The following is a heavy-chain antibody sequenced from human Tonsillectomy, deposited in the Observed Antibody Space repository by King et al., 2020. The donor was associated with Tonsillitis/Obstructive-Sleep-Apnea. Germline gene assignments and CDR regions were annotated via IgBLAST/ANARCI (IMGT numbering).Heavy chain of an antibody. D-gene: IGHD6-6*01. CDR3: TSDRLTALVLGYYYYMDV. CDR1: GFTFSKDW. CDR2: IKSKVDDGTT. V-gene: IGHV3-15*05. J-gene: IGHJ6*03. Sequence: QLVQSGGGLVKAGGSLRLSCAASGFTFSKDWMSWVRQAPGKGLEWVGRIKSKVDDGTTQYAAPVKGRFTISRDDSKNMLYLQMNSLKTEDTAVYYCTSDRLTALVLGYYYYMDVWGNGTTVTVSS.